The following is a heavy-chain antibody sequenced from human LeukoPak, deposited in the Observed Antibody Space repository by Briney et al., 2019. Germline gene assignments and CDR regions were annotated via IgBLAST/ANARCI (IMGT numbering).Heavy chain of an antibody. J-gene: IGHJ6*04. CDR3: ARDGSHGSGSYYPYYYGMDV. CDR1: GYTFTSYG. D-gene: IGHD3-10*01. CDR2: ISAYNGNT. Sequence: ASVKVSCKASGYTFTSYGISWVRQAPGQGLEWMGWISAYNGNTNYAQKLRGRVTMTTDTSTSTAYMELRSLRSDDTAVYYCARDGSHGSGSYYPYYYGMDVWGKGTTVTVSS. V-gene: IGHV1-18*04.